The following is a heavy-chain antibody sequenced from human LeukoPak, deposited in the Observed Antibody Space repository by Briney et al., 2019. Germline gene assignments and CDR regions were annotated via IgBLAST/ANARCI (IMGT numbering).Heavy chain of an antibody. V-gene: IGHV3-30*18. CDR1: GFTFSNYG. J-gene: IGHJ4*02. CDR3: AKDRGASSSWYLVFDY. D-gene: IGHD6-13*01. CDR2: ISSDGSSK. Sequence: PGRSLRLSCAASGFTFSNYGMHWVRQAPGKGLEWVAVISSDGSSKYYADSVKGRFTISRDNSKNTLYLQMNSLRAEDTAVFYCAKDRGASSSWYLVFDYWGQGTLVTFFS.